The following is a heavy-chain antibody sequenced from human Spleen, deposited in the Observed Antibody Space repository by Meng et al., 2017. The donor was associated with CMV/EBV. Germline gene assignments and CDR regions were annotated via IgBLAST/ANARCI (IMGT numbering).Heavy chain of an antibody. D-gene: IGHD1/OR15-1a*01. J-gene: IGHJ4*02. V-gene: IGHV1-46*01. CDR1: GYTFRNYY. Sequence: CTASGYTFRNYYMHWVRQAPGQGLEWMGILNTSGSTSTAQKFLGRVTMTRDTSTSTVYMELRSLRSEDTAVYFCAREARGPKQSFDLWGQGTLVTVSS. CDR2: LNTSGST. CDR3: AREARGPKQSFDL.